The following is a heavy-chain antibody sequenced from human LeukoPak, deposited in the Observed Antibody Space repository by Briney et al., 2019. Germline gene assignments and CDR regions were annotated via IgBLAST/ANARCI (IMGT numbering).Heavy chain of an antibody. J-gene: IGHJ4*02. Sequence: GALRLSCAASGFTFSSYWMSWVRQAPGKGLEWVANIKQDGSEKYYVDSVKGRFTISRDNAKNSLYLQMNSLRAEDTAVYYCAREARGYSGYGYDYWGQGTLVTVSS. D-gene: IGHD5-12*01. CDR2: IKQDGSEK. V-gene: IGHV3-7*01. CDR3: AREARGYSGYGYDY. CDR1: GFTFSSYW.